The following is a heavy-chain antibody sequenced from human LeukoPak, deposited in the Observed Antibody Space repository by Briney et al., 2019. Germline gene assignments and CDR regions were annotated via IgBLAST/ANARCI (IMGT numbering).Heavy chain of an antibody. D-gene: IGHD6-13*01. J-gene: IGHJ5*02. CDR3: ARHRYSGSWTPGGWFDP. Sequence: SETLSLTCTVSGGSISSYYWSWIRQPAGKGLEWIGRIYTSGSTNYNPSLKSRVTMSVDTSKNQFSLKLSSVTAADTAVYYCARHRYSGSWTPGGWFDPWGQGTLVTVSS. CDR1: GGSISSYY. CDR2: IYTSGST. V-gene: IGHV4-4*07.